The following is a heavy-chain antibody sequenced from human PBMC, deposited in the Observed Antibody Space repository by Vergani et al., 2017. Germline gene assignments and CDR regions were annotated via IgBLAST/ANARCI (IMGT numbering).Heavy chain of an antibody. D-gene: IGHD3-22*01. CDR1: GFTFTNFA. CDR2: ISGSGGFT. V-gene: IGHV3-23*01. J-gene: IGHJ4*02. CDR3: AKDNVPGYYDSSGYCDY. Sequence: VELLESGGGLAQPGGSLRLSCAASGFTFTNFAMTWVRQAPGEGLEWVSGISGSGGFTYYADSVKGRFTISRDHSKNTMFLQMNNLRAEDTAVYYCAKDNVPGYYDSSGYCDYWGQGTLVTVSS.